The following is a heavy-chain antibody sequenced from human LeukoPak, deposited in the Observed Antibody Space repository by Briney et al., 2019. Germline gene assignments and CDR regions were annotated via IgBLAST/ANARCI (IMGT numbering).Heavy chain of an antibody. CDR3: ARYSSSWYEGDY. CDR2: IYTSGST. Sequence: SQTLSLTCTVSGGSISSGSYYWSWIRQPAGKGLEWIGRIYTSGSTNYNPSLKSRVTISVDTSKNQFSLKLSSVTAADTAVYYCARYSSSWYEGDYWGQGTLVTVSS. V-gene: IGHV4-61*02. J-gene: IGHJ4*02. D-gene: IGHD6-13*01. CDR1: GGSISSGSYY.